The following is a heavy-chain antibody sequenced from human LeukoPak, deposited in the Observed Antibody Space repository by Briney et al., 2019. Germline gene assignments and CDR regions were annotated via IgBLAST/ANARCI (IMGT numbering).Heavy chain of an antibody. CDR2: ISYDGSNK. CDR3: ARLEDDSSMDV. CDR1: GFTFSSYG. D-gene: IGHD3-3*01. Sequence: QSGGSLRLSCAASGFTFSSYGMHWVRQAPGKGLEWVAVISYDGSNKYYADSVKGRFTISRDNSKNTLYLQMNSLRAEDTAVYYCARLEDDSSMDVWGQGTTVTVSS. V-gene: IGHV3-30*19. J-gene: IGHJ6*02.